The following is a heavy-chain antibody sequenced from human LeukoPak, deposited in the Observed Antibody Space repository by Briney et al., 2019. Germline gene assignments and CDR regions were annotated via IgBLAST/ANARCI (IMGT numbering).Heavy chain of an antibody. CDR3: AKEDYRDHTTGFDS. CDR1: GFTFSSYA. J-gene: IGHJ5*01. D-gene: IGHD4-17*01. CDR2: ITSSGGT. Sequence: PGGSLRLSCAASGFTFSSYAMHWVRQAPGRGLEWVSAITSSGGTYYIPSVRGRFIVSRDNSRNTLYLQMNGLTAEDTAIYYCAKEDYRDHTTGFDSWGQGTLVTVSS. V-gene: IGHV3-23*01.